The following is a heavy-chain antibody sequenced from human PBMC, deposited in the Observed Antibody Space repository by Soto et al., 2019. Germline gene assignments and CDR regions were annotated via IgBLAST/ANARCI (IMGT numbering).Heavy chain of an antibody. CDR1: GGTFNTYA. CDR2: ITPMFGAA. V-gene: IGHV1-69*19. Sequence: QVQLVQSGAEMKKPGSSVKVSCQSSGGTFNTYAMNWGRQAPGQGPEWMGDITPMFGAANYAPTFQGRVTTTADESTGTSYMQLSSLTSEDTALYFCAREVQVHTPAFVYWGQGTLVTVSS. CDR3: AREVQVHTPAFVY. J-gene: IGHJ4*02. D-gene: IGHD3-10*01.